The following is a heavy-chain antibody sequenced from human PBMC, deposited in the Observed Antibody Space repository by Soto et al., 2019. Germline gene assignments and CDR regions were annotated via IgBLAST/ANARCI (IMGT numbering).Heavy chain of an antibody. Sequence: GGSLRLSCGASGFTFSANAMHWVRQAPGKGLEWVAVIAYDGTIKIYRDSVKGRFTISRDDSKSTLYLQMNSLRPEDTAVYYCARDKIKGAPDYLDSWGQGTLVTVSS. J-gene: IGHJ4*02. D-gene: IGHD1-26*01. V-gene: IGHV3-30-3*01. CDR2: IAYDGTIK. CDR1: GFTFSANA. CDR3: ARDKIKGAPDYLDS.